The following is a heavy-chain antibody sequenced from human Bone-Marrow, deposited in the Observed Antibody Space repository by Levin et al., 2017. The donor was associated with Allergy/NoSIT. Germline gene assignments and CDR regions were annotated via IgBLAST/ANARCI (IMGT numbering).Heavy chain of an antibody. V-gene: IGHV4-30-2*01. J-gene: IGHJ3*02. CDR1: GGSISSGGYS. D-gene: IGHD2-15*01. Sequence: TSETLSLTCAVSGGSISSGGYSWSWIRQPPGKGLEWIGYIYHSGSTYYNPSLKSRVTISVDRSKNQFSLKLSSVTAADTAVYYCARADRDYSRDSHDAFDIWGQGTMVTVSS. CDR3: ARADRDYSRDSHDAFDI. CDR2: IYHSGST.